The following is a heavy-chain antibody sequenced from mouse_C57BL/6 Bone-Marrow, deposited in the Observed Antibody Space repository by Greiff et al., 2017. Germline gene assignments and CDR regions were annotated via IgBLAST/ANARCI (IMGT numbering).Heavy chain of an antibody. CDR2: IFPGSGST. V-gene: IGHV1-75*01. CDR3: ASDGYYDYFDY. J-gene: IGHJ2*01. Sequence: VQLQQSGPELVKPGASVKISCKASGYTFTDYYINWVQQSPGQGLEWIGWIFPGSGSTYYNEKFKGKATLTVDKSSSTAYMLLSSLTSEDSAVYFCASDGYYDYFDYWGQGTTLTVSS. CDR1: GYTFTDYY. D-gene: IGHD2-3*01.